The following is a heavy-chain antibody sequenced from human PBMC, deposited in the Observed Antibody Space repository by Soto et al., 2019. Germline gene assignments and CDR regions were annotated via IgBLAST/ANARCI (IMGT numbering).Heavy chain of an antibody. CDR1: GFTVSSNY. CDR3: GRCGSWVDY. V-gene: IGHV3-66*01. J-gene: IGHJ4*02. D-gene: IGHD6-13*01. CDR2: IYSGGNT. Sequence: EVQLVESGGGLVQPGGSLRLSCAASGFTVSSNYMSWVRQAPGKGLEWVSVIYSGGNTYYADSVKGRFTISRDNSNNTLYLQMNSLVAEDTAVYYCGRCGSWVDYCGQGTLVTVSS.